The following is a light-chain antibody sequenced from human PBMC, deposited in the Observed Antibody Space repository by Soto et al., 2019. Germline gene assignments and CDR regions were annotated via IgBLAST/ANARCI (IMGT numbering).Light chain of an antibody. CDR1: QDISNY. CDR2: EAS. J-gene: IGKJ2*01. Sequence: DIQMTQSPSSLSASVGDRVTITCQASQDISNYLNWYQQKPGKAPKLLIYEASNLETGAPSRFSGSGSGTEFTFAISSLKPEDIATYYCQQYDNLPPVTLGQGTKLEIK. CDR3: QQYDNLPPVT. V-gene: IGKV1-33*01.